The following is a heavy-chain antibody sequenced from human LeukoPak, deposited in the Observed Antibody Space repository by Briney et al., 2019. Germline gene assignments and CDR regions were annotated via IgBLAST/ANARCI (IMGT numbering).Heavy chain of an antibody. Sequence: PGRSLRLSCAASGFAFSTYGMNWVRQAPGKGLEWVSYISSSTSTIYYAGSVKGRFTISRDNAKNSLYLQMNSLRDEDTAVYYCARAYCGGGFCYSGFDFWGQGTLVTVSS. J-gene: IGHJ4*02. CDR1: GFAFSTYG. D-gene: IGHD2-15*01. V-gene: IGHV3-48*02. CDR2: ISSSTSTI. CDR3: ARAYCGGGFCYSGFDF.